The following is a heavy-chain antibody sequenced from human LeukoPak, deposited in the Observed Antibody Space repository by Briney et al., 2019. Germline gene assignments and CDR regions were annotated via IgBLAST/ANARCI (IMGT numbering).Heavy chain of an antibody. CDR3: ARGPQSAYALSFDY. Sequence: PSETLSLTCTVSGGSISSYYWSWIRQPPGKGLEWIGYIYYSGSTNYNPSLKSRVTISVDTSKNQFSLKLSSVTAADTAVYYCARGPQSAYALSFDYWGQGTLVTVSS. CDR2: IYYSGST. CDR1: GGSISSYY. V-gene: IGHV4-59*01. D-gene: IGHD5-12*01. J-gene: IGHJ4*02.